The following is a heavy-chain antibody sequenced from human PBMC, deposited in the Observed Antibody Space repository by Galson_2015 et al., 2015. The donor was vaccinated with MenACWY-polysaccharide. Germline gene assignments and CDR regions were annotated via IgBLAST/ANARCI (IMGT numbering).Heavy chain of an antibody. Sequence: SLRLSCAASGFIFSSHRMNWVRQAPGRGLEWISYISSSSTSINYADSVKGRFTISRDNAKNSQYLQMNSLRDEDTAVYYCARDPKQKATTVPTGRFDYWGQGTPVTVSS. V-gene: IGHV3-48*02. J-gene: IGHJ4*02. CDR3: ARDPKQKATTVPTGRFDY. CDR2: ISSSSTSI. D-gene: IGHD4-17*01. CDR1: GFIFSSHR.